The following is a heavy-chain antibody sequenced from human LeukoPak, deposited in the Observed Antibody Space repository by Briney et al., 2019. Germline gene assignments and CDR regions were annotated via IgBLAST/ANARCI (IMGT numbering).Heavy chain of an antibody. D-gene: IGHD2-21*02. CDR1: GGSFNYY. Sequence: PSETLSLTCAVYGGSFNYYWSWIRQPPGKGLEWTGEINHSGITKYNPSLKSRVSISVDTSKNQFSLRLSSVTAADTAIYYCAKSLYCGDDCFWGPGTMVTVSS. V-gene: IGHV4-34*01. CDR2: INHSGIT. CDR3: AKSLYCGDDCF. J-gene: IGHJ3*01.